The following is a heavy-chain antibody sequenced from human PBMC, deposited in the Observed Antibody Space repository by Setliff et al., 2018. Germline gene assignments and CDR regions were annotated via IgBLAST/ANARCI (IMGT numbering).Heavy chain of an antibody. CDR2: ISSSGSTI. D-gene: IGHD6-25*01. V-gene: IGHV3-48*03. Sequence: PGGSLRLSCAASGFTFSSYEMNWVRQAPGKGLEWVSYISSSGSTIYYADSVKGRFTISRDNAKNSLYLQMNSLRAEDTAVYYCARDSGNSGMIDYWGQGTPVTVSS. J-gene: IGHJ4*02. CDR1: GFTFSSYE. CDR3: ARDSGNSGMIDY.